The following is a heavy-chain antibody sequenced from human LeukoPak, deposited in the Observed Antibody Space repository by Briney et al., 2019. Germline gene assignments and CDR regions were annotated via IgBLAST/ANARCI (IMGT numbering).Heavy chain of an antibody. J-gene: IGHJ4*02. V-gene: IGHV4-4*07. CDR1: GGSISTYY. D-gene: IGHD6-6*01. CDR2: IYTSGST. CDR3: ARASIAARQLDY. Sequence: PSETLSLTCTVSGGSISTYYWSWIREPAGKGLEWIGRIYTSGSTKYNPSLKSRVTMSVDTSKNQFSLKLSSVTAADTAVYYCARASIAARQLDYWGQGTLVTVSS.